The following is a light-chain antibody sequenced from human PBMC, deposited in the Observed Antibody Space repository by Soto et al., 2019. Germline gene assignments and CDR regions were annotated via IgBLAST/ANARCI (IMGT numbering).Light chain of an antibody. Sequence: DIHVTQSPSSLSASVGYSVTITCRASQDIVAYLAWYQHKPGRAPELLIRAASTLQSGVPSRFSGSGSGTDFTLTINSLQPEDFATYYCQQAYSFPITFGQGTRLEIK. V-gene: IGKV1D-12*01. J-gene: IGKJ5*01. CDR1: QDIVAY. CDR3: QQAYSFPIT. CDR2: AAS.